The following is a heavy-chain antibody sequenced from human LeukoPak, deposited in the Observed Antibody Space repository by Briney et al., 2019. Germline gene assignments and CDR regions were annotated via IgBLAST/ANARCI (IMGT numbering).Heavy chain of an antibody. CDR2: IIPILGIA. Sequence: VKVSCKASGGTFSSYAISWVRPAPGQGLEWMGRIIPILGIANYAQKFQGRVTITADKSTSTAYMELSSLRSEDTAVYYCARARTAMVKGSYGMDVWGQGTTVTVSS. V-gene: IGHV1-69*04. D-gene: IGHD5-18*01. J-gene: IGHJ6*02. CDR1: GGTFSSYA. CDR3: ARARTAMVKGSYGMDV.